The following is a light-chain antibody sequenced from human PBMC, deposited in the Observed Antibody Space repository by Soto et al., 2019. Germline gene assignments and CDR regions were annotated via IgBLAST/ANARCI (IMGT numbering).Light chain of an antibody. CDR3: SSYAGSSNV. Sequence: QSVRTRPPSASGSPGQSVAISCTGTSSDVGGYNYVSWYQQHPGKAPKLMIYEVNKRPPGVPDRFSGSKSGNTASLTVSGLQAEDEADYYCSSYAGSSNVFGTGTKVTV. CDR2: EVN. V-gene: IGLV2-8*01. CDR1: SSDVGGYNY. J-gene: IGLJ1*01.